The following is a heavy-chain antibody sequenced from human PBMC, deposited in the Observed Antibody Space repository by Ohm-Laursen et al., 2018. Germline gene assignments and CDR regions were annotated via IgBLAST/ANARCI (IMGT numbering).Heavy chain of an antibody. D-gene: IGHD3-9*01. CDR1: GGTFSSYA. J-gene: IGHJ4*02. CDR2: INPSGGST. CDR3: ARDIDWVAFDY. V-gene: IGHV1-46*01. Sequence: SVKVSCKASGGTFSSYAISWVRQAPGQGLEWMGIINPSGGSTSYAQKFQGRVTMTRDTSTSTVYMELNSLRVEDTALYYCARDIDWVAFDYWGQGTLVTVSS.